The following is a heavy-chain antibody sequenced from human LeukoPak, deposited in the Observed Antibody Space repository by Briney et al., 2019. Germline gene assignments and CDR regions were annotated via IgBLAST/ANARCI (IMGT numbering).Heavy chain of an antibody. CDR3: ARHSAWKYDSSGYYAFDI. J-gene: IGHJ3*02. V-gene: IGHV4-38-2*02. CDR1: GYSISSGYY. Sequence: SETLSLTCTVSGYSISSGYYWGWIRQPPGKGLEWIGSIYYSGSTYYNPSLKSRVTISVDTSKNQFSLKLSSVTAADTAVYYCARHSAWKYDSSGYYAFDIWGQGTMVTVSS. D-gene: IGHD3-22*01. CDR2: IYYSGST.